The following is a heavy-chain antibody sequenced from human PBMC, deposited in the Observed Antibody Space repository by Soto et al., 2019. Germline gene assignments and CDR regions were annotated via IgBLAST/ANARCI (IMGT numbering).Heavy chain of an antibody. Sequence: GGSLRLSCAASGFTFSSYAMTWVRQAPGKGLEWVSTISGSGGTTYYAASVRGRFTISRDNPKNTLYLQMNSLRAEDTAVYYCAKDLGGYGAVAGTGDYWVQGTLVTVSS. J-gene: IGHJ4*02. CDR2: ISGSGGTT. D-gene: IGHD6-19*01. V-gene: IGHV3-23*01. CDR1: GFTFSSYA. CDR3: AKDLGGYGAVAGTGDY.